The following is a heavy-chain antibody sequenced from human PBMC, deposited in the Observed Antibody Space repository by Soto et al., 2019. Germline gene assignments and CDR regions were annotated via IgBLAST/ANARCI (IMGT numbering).Heavy chain of an antibody. V-gene: IGHV3-30*18. CDR2: ISYGGSNK. CDR1: GVNFGSYG. Sequence: GRPQRVSWAAAGVNFGSYGRHWVLQAPGKGLEWVAVISYGGSNKYYADSVKGRFTISRDNSKNTLYLQMNSLRAEDTAVYYCAKAIDLAGAGTWVRGFDIWGQGTMVTVSS. CDR3: AKAIDLAGAGTWVRGFDI. D-gene: IGHD6-19*01. J-gene: IGHJ3*02.